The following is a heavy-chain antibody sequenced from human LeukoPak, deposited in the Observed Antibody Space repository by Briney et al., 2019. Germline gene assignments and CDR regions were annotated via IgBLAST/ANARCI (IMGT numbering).Heavy chain of an antibody. CDR1: GFTFSSYW. Sequence: GGSLRLSCAASGFTFSSYWMHWVRQAPGKGLVWVSHIKSDGSSTNYADSVKGRLTISRDNAKNTLYLQMNRLRADDTAVYYCARGYGDYVQGRFDYWGQGTLVTVSS. V-gene: IGHV3-74*01. CDR3: ARGYGDYVQGRFDY. D-gene: IGHD4-17*01. CDR2: IKSDGSST. J-gene: IGHJ4*02.